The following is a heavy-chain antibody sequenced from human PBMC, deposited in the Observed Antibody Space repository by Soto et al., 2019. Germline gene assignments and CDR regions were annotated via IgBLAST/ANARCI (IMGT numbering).Heavy chain of an antibody. CDR1: GFTFSSYS. CDR3: ARELRGYSSGWY. Sequence: EVPLVESGGGLVQPGGSLRLSCAASGFTFSSYSMNWVRQAPGKGLEWVSYICSSSSTIYYADSVKGRCTISRDNAKNSLYLQMNGLRDADTAVYYCARELRGYSSGWYGGQGTLVTVSS. V-gene: IGHV3-48*02. D-gene: IGHD6-19*01. J-gene: IGHJ4*02. CDR2: ICSSSSTI.